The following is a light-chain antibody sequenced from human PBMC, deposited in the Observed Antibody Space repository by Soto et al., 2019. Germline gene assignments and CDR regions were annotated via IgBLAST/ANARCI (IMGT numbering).Light chain of an antibody. CDR2: LGS. V-gene: IGKV2-28*01. Sequence: DIVMTQSPLSLPVTPGEPASISCRSSQSLLHSNGYNYLDWYLQKSGQSPQLLIYLGSNRASGVPDRFSGSGSGTDFTLKISRVEAEDVGVYYCMQAATFGQGTKLEIK. J-gene: IGKJ2*01. CDR3: MQAAT. CDR1: QSLLHSNGYNY.